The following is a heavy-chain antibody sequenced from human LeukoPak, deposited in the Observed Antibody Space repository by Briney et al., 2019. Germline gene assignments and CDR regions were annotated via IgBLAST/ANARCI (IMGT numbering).Heavy chain of an antibody. CDR1: GFTFSSYG. J-gene: IGHJ4*02. D-gene: IGHD6-19*01. Sequence: GGSLRLSCAASGFTFSSYGMSWVRQAPGKGLEWVSAISGSGGSTYYADSVKGRFTISRDNAKDSLYLQMNSLRAEDTAVYYCAKARIAVAGTWYYFDYWGQGTLVTVSS. CDR3: AKARIAVAGTWYYFDY. V-gene: IGHV3-23*01. CDR2: ISGSGGST.